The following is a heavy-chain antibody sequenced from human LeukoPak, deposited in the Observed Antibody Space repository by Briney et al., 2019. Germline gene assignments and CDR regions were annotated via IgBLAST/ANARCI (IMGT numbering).Heavy chain of an antibody. D-gene: IGHD2-15*01. Sequence: GASVKVSCKAYAYTFTGYYVHWVRQAPGQGLEWMGWINPNSGGTNYAQKFQGRVTMTRDTSISTAYMELSRLRSDDTAVYYRARGYCSGGSCYWFDPWGQGTLVTVSS. CDR1: AYTFTGYY. CDR3: ARGYCSGGSCYWFDP. J-gene: IGHJ5*02. V-gene: IGHV1-2*02. CDR2: INPNSGGT.